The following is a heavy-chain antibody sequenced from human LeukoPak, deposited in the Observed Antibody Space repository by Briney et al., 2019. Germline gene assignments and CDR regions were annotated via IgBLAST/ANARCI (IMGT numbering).Heavy chain of an antibody. J-gene: IGHJ3*02. D-gene: IGHD4-17*01. V-gene: IGHV3-33*01. CDR1: GFTFSNYG. Sequence: PGRSLRLSCAASGFTFSNYGMHWVRQAPGKGLEWVAIIWHDGSGKYYADSVKGRFTISRDNAKNSLYLQMNSLRAEDTAVYYCARELTVTTDAFDIWGQGTMVTVSS. CDR3: ARELTVTTDAFDI. CDR2: IWHDGSGK.